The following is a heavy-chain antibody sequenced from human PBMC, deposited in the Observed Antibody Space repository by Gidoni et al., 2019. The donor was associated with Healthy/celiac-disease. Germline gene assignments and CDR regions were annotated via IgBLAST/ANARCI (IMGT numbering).Heavy chain of an antibody. CDR2: ISSSSSYI. J-gene: IGHJ3*02. Sequence: EVQLVESGGGLVKPGGSLRLSCAASGFTFGSYSMNWVRQAPGKGLEWVSSISSSSSYIYYADSVKGRFTISRDNAKNSLYLQMNSLRAEDTAVYYCARGGYSYGRGAFDIWGQGTMVTVSS. V-gene: IGHV3-21*01. D-gene: IGHD5-18*01. CDR3: ARGGYSYGRGAFDI. CDR1: GFTFGSYS.